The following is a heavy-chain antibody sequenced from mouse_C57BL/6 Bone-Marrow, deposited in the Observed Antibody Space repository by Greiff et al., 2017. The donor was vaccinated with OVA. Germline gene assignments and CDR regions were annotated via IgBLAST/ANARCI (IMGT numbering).Heavy chain of an antibody. CDR3: ARGGDYYGHYAMDY. V-gene: IGHV1-39*01. Sequence: EVQLQQSGPELVKPGASVKISCKASGYSFTDYNMNWVKQSHGQSLEWIGVINPNYGTTSYNQKFKGKATVTVDQSSSTAYMQLNSLTSEDSAVYDCARGGDYYGHYAMDYWGQGTSVTVSS. CDR1: GYSFTDYN. CDR2: INPNYGTT. D-gene: IGHD1-1*01. J-gene: IGHJ4*01.